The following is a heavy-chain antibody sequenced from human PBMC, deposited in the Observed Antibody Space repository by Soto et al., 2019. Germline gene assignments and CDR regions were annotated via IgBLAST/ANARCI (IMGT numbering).Heavy chain of an antibody. CDR2: FDPEDGET. CDR3: ATVSCSSTSCYIFDY. Sequence: ASVKVSCTVSGYTLTELSMHWVRRAPGKGLEWMGGFDPEDGETIYAQKFQGRVTMTEDTSTDTAYMELSSLRSEDTAVYYCATVSCSSTSCYIFDYWGQGTLVTVSS. D-gene: IGHD2-2*02. CDR1: GYTLTELS. J-gene: IGHJ4*02. V-gene: IGHV1-24*01.